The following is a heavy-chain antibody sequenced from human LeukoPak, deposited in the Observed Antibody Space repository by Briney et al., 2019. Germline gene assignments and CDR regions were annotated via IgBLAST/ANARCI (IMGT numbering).Heavy chain of an antibody. CDR1: GFTFSSYG. V-gene: IGHV3-30*03. CDR3: ARGQHIVVVTAIKPLDY. Sequence: PGRSLRLSCAASGFTFSSYGMHWVRQAPGKGLEWVAVISYDGSNKYYADSVKGRFTISRDNSKNTLYLQMNSLRAEDTAVYYCARGQHIVVVTAIKPLDYWGQGTLVTVSS. CDR2: ISYDGSNK. J-gene: IGHJ4*02. D-gene: IGHD2-21*02.